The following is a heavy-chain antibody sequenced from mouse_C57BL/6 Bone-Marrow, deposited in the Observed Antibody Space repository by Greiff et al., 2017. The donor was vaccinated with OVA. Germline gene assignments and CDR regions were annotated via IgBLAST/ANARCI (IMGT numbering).Heavy chain of an antibody. CDR2: ISDGGSYT. D-gene: IGHD2-5*01. CDR3: ARDLYSNYDFDY. J-gene: IGHJ2*01. Sequence: EVKLVESGEGLVKPGGSLKLSCAASGFTFSSYAMSWVRQTPEKRLEWVATISDGGSYTYYPDNVKGRFTISRDNAKNNLYLQMSHLKSEDTAMYYCARDLYSNYDFDYWGQGTTLTVSS. CDR1: GFTFSSYA. V-gene: IGHV5-4*01.